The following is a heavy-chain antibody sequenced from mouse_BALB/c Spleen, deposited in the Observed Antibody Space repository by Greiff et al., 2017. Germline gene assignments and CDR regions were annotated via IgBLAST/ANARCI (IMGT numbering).Heavy chain of an antibody. J-gene: IGHJ4*01. CDR2: ISYSGST. D-gene: IGHD1-1*01. Sequence: EVKLLESGPGLVKPSQSLSLTCTVTGYSITSDYAWNWIRQFPGNKLEWMGYISYSGSTSYNPSLKSRISITRDTSKNQFFLQLNSVTTEDTATYYCARSYYSYAMDYWGQGTSVTVSS. V-gene: IGHV3-2*02. CDR1: GYSITSDYA. CDR3: ARSYYSYAMDY.